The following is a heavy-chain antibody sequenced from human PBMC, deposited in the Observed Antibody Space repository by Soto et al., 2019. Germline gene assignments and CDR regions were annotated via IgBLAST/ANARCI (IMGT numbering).Heavy chain of an antibody. CDR1: GVSSSSGGYY. V-gene: IGHV4-31*03. CDR2: IYYSGST. D-gene: IGHD2-2*01. J-gene: IGHJ4*02. CDR3: ARVQYCSSTSCYYFDY. Sequence: TLSRTCPVSGVSSSSGGYYWSWIRQHPGKGLEWIGYIYYSGSTYYNPSLKSRVTISVDTSKNQFSLKLSSVTAADTAVYYCARVQYCSSTSCYYFDYWGQGTLVTVS.